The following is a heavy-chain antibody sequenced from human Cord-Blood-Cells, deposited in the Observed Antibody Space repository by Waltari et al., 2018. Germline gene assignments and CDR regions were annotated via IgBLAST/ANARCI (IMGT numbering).Heavy chain of an antibody. CDR2: IKQDGSEK. D-gene: IGHD2-2*01. J-gene: IGHJ4*02. Sequence: EVQLVESGGGLVQPGGSLRLSCAASGFTFSSYWMRWVRQAPGKGLEWVANIKQDGSEKYYVDSVKGRFTISRDNAKNSLYLQMNSLRAEDTAVYYCARTGYCSSTSCYDYWGQGTLVTVSS. CDR3: ARTGYCSSTSCYDY. CDR1: GFTFSSYW. V-gene: IGHV3-7*01.